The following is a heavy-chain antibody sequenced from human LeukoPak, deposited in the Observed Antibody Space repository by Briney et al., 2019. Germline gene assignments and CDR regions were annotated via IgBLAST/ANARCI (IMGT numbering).Heavy chain of an antibody. CDR1: GGSISGHY. V-gene: IGHV4-59*11. CDR2: IYYSGST. CDR3: ARDGDYDWYFDL. J-gene: IGHJ2*01. Sequence: SETLSLTCTVSGGSISGHYWSWIRQPPGKGRDWIGYIYYSGSTNYNPSRKSRTTISLDTSKSQFSLNLNSVTAADTAVYYCARDGDYDWYFDLWGRGTLVTVSS. D-gene: IGHD4-17*01.